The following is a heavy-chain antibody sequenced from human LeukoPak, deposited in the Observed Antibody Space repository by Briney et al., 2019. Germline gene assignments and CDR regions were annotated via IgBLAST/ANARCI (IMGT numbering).Heavy chain of an antibody. CDR1: GFTFSSYG. J-gene: IGHJ3*02. CDR2: IRYDGSNK. V-gene: IGHV3-30*02. Sequence: PGGTLRLSSSASGFTFSSYGLHWVRQAPGKELEWVAFIRYDGSNKYYADSVKGRFTISRDNSKNTLYLQMNSLRAEDTAVYYCAKHITIFGVVIDAFDIWGQGTMVTVSS. CDR3: AKHITIFGVVIDAFDI. D-gene: IGHD3-3*01.